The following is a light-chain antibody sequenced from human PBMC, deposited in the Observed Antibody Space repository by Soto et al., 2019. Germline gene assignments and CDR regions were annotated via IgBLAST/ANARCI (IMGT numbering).Light chain of an antibody. CDR1: SGHSNYA. V-gene: IGLV4-69*01. Sequence: QSVLTQSPSASASLGASVKLTCTLSSGHSNYAIAWHQQQSEKGPRYLLKLNSDGSHSKGAGSPDRFSGSSSGAERYLTISSLQSEDEADYSCQTWGSGIVVFGGGTQLTVL. CDR2: LNSDGSH. CDR3: QTWGSGIVV. J-gene: IGLJ2*01.